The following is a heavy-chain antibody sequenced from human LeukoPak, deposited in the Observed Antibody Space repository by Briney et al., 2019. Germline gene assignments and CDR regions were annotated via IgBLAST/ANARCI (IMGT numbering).Heavy chain of an antibody. CDR3: AKASAMIVVVSKHFDY. Sequence: GGSLRLSCTVSGFTVGSNSMSWVRQAPGKGLEWVSAISGSGGSTYYADSVKGRFTISRDNSKNTLYLQMNSLRAEDTAVYYCAKASAMIVVVSKHFDYWGQGTLVTVSS. V-gene: IGHV3-23*01. CDR2: ISGSGGST. CDR1: GFTVGSNS. J-gene: IGHJ4*02. D-gene: IGHD3-22*01.